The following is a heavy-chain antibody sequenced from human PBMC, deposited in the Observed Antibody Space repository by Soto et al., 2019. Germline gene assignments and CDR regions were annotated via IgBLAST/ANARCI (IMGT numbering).Heavy chain of an antibody. D-gene: IGHD5-18*01. CDR3: AREHGFSYGLNYFDP. Sequence: SETLSLTCAVSGGSISSGGYSWSWIRQPPGKGLEWIGYIYHSGSTYYNPSLKSRVTISVDRSKNQFSLKLSSVTAAYTAVYYCAREHGFSYGLNYFDPWGQGTLVTVSS. J-gene: IGHJ5*02. CDR1: GGSISSGGYS. CDR2: IYHSGST. V-gene: IGHV4-30-2*01.